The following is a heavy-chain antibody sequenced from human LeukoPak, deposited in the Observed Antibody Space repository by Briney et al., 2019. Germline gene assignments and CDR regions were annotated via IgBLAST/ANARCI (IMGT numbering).Heavy chain of an antibody. Sequence: RASVKVSCKASGGTFSSYAISSVRQAPGQGLEWMGGIIPIFGTANYAQKFQGRVTITADESTSTAYMELSSLRSEDTAVYYCARVITMVRGVPPPGMDVWGKGTTVTVSS. CDR1: GGTFSSYA. CDR2: IIPIFGTA. D-gene: IGHD3-10*01. J-gene: IGHJ6*04. CDR3: ARVITMVRGVPPPGMDV. V-gene: IGHV1-69*13.